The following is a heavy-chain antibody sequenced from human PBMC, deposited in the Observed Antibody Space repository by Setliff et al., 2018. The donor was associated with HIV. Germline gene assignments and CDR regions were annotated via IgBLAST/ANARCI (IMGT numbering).Heavy chain of an antibody. CDR2: IYPNTGGT. CDR1: EYTFTDYY. CDR3: ARWTTAG. D-gene: IGHD4-17*01. J-gene: IGHJ4*02. Sequence: GASVKVSCKASEYTFTDYYIHGVRQAPGQGLEWMGWIYPNTGGTNYAQKFQGRVTMTRDTSISTAYMELSRLSSDDPAVYYWARWTTAGWGQGTMVTVSS. V-gene: IGHV1-2*02.